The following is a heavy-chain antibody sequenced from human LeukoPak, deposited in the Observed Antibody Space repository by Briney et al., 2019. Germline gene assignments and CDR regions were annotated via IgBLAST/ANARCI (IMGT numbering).Heavy chain of an antibody. CDR1: GGSISSSSYY. CDR2: IYYSGST. D-gene: IGHD1-1*01. V-gene: IGHV4-39*01. J-gene: IGHJ5*02. Sequence: SETLSLTCTVSGGSISSSSYYWGWIRQPPGKGLEWIGSIYYSGSTYYNPSLKSRVSISVHTSKNQFSLKLRSVTAADTAVYYCARPVPTRLGWFDPWGQGTLVTVSS. CDR3: ARPVPTRLGWFDP.